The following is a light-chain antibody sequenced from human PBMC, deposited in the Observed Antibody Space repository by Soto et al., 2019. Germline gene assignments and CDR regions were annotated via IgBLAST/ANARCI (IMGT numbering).Light chain of an antibody. V-gene: IGKV4-1*01. CDR3: QQYYDTPYT. CDR2: WAS. Sequence: DIVMTQSPDSLAVSLGERATINCKSSQSVLYSSNNKNYLAWSQQKPGQPPKLLIYWASTRESGVPDRFSGSGSGTDFTLATTSLQAEDVAVYYCQQYYDTPYTFGQGTKLEIK. J-gene: IGKJ2*01. CDR1: QSVLYSSNNKNY.